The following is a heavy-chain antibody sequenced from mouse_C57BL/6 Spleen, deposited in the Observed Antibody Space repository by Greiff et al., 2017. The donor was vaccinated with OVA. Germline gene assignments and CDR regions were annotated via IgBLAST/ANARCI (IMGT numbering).Heavy chain of an antibody. CDR3: ARGGYYGSSFAY. D-gene: IGHD1-1*01. V-gene: IGHV5-4*03. J-gene: IGHJ3*01. Sequence: EVKLMESGGGLVKPGGSLKLSCAASGFTFSSYAMSWVRQTPEKRREWVATISDGGNYTYSPDNVQGRFTISRDNAKTNLYLQMSHLKAEDTAMYYCARGGYYGSSFAYWGQGTLVTVSA. CDR1: GFTFSSYA. CDR2: ISDGGNYT.